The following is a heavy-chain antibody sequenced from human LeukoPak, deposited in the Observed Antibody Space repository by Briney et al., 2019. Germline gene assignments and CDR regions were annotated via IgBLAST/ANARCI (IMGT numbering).Heavy chain of an antibody. Sequence: GRSLRLSCAASGFTFDDYAMHWVRQAPGKGLEWVSGISWNSGSIGYADSVKSRFNISRDNAKNSLYLQMNSLRAEDTALYYCAKDINYVHYYYYMGVWGKGTTVTVSS. CDR3: AKDINYVHYYYYMGV. D-gene: IGHD1-7*01. CDR2: ISWNSGSI. J-gene: IGHJ6*03. V-gene: IGHV3-9*01. CDR1: GFTFDDYA.